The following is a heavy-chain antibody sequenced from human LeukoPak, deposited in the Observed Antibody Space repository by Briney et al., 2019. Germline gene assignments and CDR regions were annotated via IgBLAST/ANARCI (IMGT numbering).Heavy chain of an antibody. CDR3: AKKGGFGYGGDWYFDL. V-gene: IGHV1-69*05. CDR2: IIPIFGTA. D-gene: IGHD4-23*01. CDR1: GGTFSSYA. J-gene: IGHJ2*01. Sequence: SVKVSCKASGGTFSSYAISWVRQAPGQGLEWMGRIIPIFGTANYAQKFQGRVTITTDESTSTAYMELSSLRSEDTAVYYCAKKGGFGYGGDWYFDLWGRGTLVTVSS.